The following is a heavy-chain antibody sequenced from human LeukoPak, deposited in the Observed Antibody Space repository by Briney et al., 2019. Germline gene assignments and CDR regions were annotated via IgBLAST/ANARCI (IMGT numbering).Heavy chain of an antibody. CDR1: GYTFTSYA. V-gene: IGHV1-18*01. CDR2: ISAYNGGT. CDR3: ARDQLRYYGSNNYYSDMDF. D-gene: IGHD3-10*01. Sequence: ASVTVSCMASGYTFTSYAIAWVRQAPGQGLEWMGWISAYNGGTNYAQKFRGRVTMTTDTSTNTGYMELRSLRSDDTAVYFCARDQLRYYGSNNYYSDMDFWGQGTTVTVSS. J-gene: IGHJ6*02.